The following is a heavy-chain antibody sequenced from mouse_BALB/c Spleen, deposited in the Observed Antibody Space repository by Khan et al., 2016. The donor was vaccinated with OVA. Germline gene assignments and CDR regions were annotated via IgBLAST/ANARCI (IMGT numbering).Heavy chain of an antibody. Sequence: EVQLQESGPGLVKPSQSLSLTCTVTGYSITSDYAWNWIRQFPGTKLEWVGYISYSGSTSYTPSLKSRISITRDTSKNQFFLQLNSVTTEDTAADDCTRGRAYWGQGTLVTVSA. CDR2: ISYSGST. CDR1: GYSITSDYA. J-gene: IGHJ3*01. D-gene: IGHD3-3*01. CDR3: TRGRAY. V-gene: IGHV3-2*02.